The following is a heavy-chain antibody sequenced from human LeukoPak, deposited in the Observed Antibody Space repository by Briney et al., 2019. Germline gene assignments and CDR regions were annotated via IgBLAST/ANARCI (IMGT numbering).Heavy chain of an antibody. CDR1: GVSFSGYY. D-gene: IGHD4-11*01. Sequence: SEALSLTCTVYGVSFSGYYWSWIRQPPGKGLEWIGEINHNGNTNYNPSLKSRVTISVDTSKNQFSLKVSSVTAADSAVYYCARWPRERNRITVTNYYYYMDVWGRGTTVTDSS. CDR2: INHNGNT. J-gene: IGHJ6*03. CDR3: ARWPRERNRITVTNYYYYMDV. V-gene: IGHV4-34*01.